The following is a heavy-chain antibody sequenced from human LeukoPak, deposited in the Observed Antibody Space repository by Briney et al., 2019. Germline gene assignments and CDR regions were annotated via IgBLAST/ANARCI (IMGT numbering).Heavy chain of an antibody. Sequence: ASVKVSCKASGYTFTSCAMHWVRQAPGQRLEWMGWINAGNGNTKYSQKFQGRVTITRDTSASTAYMELSSLRSEDTAVYYCARDLGVLRFLEWPYGMDVWGQGTTVTVSS. CDR2: INAGNGNT. D-gene: IGHD3-3*01. CDR3: ARDLGVLRFLEWPYGMDV. V-gene: IGHV1-3*01. J-gene: IGHJ6*02. CDR1: GYTFTSCA.